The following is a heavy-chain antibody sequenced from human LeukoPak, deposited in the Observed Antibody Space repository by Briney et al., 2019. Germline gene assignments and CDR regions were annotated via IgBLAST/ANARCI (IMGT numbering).Heavy chain of an antibody. CDR1: GFTFSSYG. J-gene: IGHJ4*02. D-gene: IGHD3-10*01. CDR2: IRYDGSNK. V-gene: IGHV3-30*02. CDR3: AKPQLLWFGELGVDY. Sequence: GGSLRLSCAASGFTFSSYGMHWVRKAPGTGLERVAFIRYDGSNKYYADSVKGRFTISRDNSKNTLYLQMNSLRAEDTAVYYCAKPQLLWFGELGVDYWGQGTLVTVSS.